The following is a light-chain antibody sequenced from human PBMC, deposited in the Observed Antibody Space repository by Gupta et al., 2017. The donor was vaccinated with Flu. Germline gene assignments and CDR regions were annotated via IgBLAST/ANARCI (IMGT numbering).Light chain of an antibody. Sequence: ERVTLSCGASESVTSSSVAWYQNKPGQAPRLLIDDASKRATGIPDRFSGGGSGIDFTLTISRLDPEDVAVYYCQQYSSAPKTFGLGTKLEIK. CDR2: DAS. J-gene: IGKJ2*01. CDR1: ESVTSSS. CDR3: QQYSSAPKT. V-gene: IGKV3-20*01.